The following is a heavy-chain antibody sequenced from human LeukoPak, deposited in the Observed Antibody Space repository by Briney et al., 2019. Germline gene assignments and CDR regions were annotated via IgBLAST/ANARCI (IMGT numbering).Heavy chain of an antibody. D-gene: IGHD3-22*01. Sequence: ASVKVSCKASGYTFTGYYMHWGRQAPGQGLEWMGWINPNSGGTNYAQKFQGRVTMTRDTSISTAYMELSRLRSDDTAVYYCARMYYFDSSGYYHDAFDIWGQGTMVTVSS. CDR1: GYTFTGYY. CDR3: ARMYYFDSSGYYHDAFDI. V-gene: IGHV1-2*02. J-gene: IGHJ3*02. CDR2: INPNSGGT.